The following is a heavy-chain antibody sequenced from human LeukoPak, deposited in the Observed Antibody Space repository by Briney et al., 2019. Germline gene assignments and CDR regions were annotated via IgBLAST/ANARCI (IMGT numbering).Heavy chain of an antibody. Sequence: SETLSLTCAVYGGSFSGYYWSWIRQPPGKGLEWIGEINHSGSTNYNPSLKSRVTISVDTSKNQFSLKLSSVTAADTAVYYCASSIFGVVSFDYWGQGTLVIVSS. V-gene: IGHV4-34*01. CDR2: INHSGST. D-gene: IGHD3-3*01. J-gene: IGHJ4*02. CDR1: GGSFSGYY. CDR3: ASSIFGVVSFDY.